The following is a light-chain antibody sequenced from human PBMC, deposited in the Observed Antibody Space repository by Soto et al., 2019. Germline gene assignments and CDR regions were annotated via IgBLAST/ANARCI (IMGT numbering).Light chain of an antibody. J-gene: IGKJ4*01. V-gene: IGKV3-15*01. Sequence: TQSPATLSVSPGERATLSCRASRSVSSNLAWYQQKPGQAPRLLIYGASTRATGIPARFRGSGSGTEFTLTIDSLQSEDFAVYYCQQYNDWPPAFGGGTKVDIK. CDR3: QQYNDWPPA. CDR2: GAS. CDR1: RSVSSN.